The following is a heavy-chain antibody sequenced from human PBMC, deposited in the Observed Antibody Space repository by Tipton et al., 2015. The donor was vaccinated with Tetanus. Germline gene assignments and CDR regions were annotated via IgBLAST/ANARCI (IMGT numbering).Heavy chain of an antibody. D-gene: IGHD2/OR15-2a*01. CDR2: IYSYNGNT. J-gene: IGHJ4*02. CDR3: ARANFDSSKKGPFDS. CDR1: GGSISSGTFY. V-gene: IGHV4-39*07. Sequence: TLSLTCTVSGGSISSGTFYWDWIRQPPGKGLEWIGNIYSYNGNTLQNPSLQSRVTISLDKSKNQFSLRLASVTAADTALYFCARANFDSSKKGPFDSWGQGTLVIVSA.